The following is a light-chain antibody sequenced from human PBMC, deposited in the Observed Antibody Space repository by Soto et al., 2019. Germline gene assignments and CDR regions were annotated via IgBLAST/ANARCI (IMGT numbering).Light chain of an antibody. CDR1: QNINNW. J-gene: IGKJ2*01. CDR3: QQYHTYSYT. CDR2: DAT. V-gene: IGKV1-5*01. Sequence: DIQMTQSPSTLSASIGDRVTITCRASQNINNWIAWYQQKPGQGPKLLLYDATKLAVGVPSRFSGSGYGTEFTLTISSLQSDDFATYYCQQYHTYSYTFG.